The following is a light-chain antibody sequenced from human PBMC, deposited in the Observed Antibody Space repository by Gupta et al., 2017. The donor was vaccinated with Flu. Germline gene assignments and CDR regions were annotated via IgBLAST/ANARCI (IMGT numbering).Light chain of an antibody. V-gene: IGKV3D-11*02. CDR1: QSVANY. CDR2: DAV. CDR3: QSRSKWRLT. J-gene: IGKJ4*01. Sequence: VLTQSPATLSLLPGERATLSCGASQSVANYLAWFQQKPGQAPRLLIYDAVKRATGVPGRFSGSGAGTEFTLTITSLEPEDFAIYYCQSRSKWRLTFGGGTKVGL.